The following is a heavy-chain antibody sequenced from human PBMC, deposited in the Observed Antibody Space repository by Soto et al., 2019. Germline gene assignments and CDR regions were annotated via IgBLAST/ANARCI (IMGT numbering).Heavy chain of an antibody. CDR3: ARHGLYYYGSWSLYYYMDV. J-gene: IGHJ6*03. Sequence: SETLSLTCTVSGGSISSYYWSWIRQPPGKGLEWIGYIYYSGSTNYNPSLKSRVTISVDTSKNQFSLKLSSVTAADTAVYYCARHGLYYYGSWSLYYYMDVWGKGTTVTVSS. D-gene: IGHD3-10*01. CDR2: IYYSGST. CDR1: GGSISSYY. V-gene: IGHV4-59*08.